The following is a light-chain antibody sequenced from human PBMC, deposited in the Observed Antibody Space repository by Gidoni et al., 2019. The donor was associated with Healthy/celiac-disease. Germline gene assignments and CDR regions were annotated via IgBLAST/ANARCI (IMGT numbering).Light chain of an antibody. J-gene: IGLJ3*02. V-gene: IGLV1-47*01. CDR2: RNN. CDR3: AAWDDSLSGPGV. Sequence: QSVLTQPPSASGTPGQRVTISCSGSTANIGSNYVYWYQQLPGTAPKLLIYRNNQRPSGVPDRFSCSKSGTSASPAISGLRSEDEADYYCAAWDDSLSGPGVFGGGTKLTVL. CDR1: TANIGSNY.